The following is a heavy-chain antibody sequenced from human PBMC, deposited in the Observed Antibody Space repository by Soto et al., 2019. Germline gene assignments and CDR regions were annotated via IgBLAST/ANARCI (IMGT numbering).Heavy chain of an antibody. CDR3: ARERGGYKHFDY. CDR1: GYTFTSCG. D-gene: IGHD1-26*01. V-gene: IGHV1-18*01. Sequence: QVQLVQSGAEVKKPGASVRVSCEVSGYTFTSCGISWVRQAPGQGLEWMGWINTYNGNINYAQRLQGRVTMTTDTSTVTAYMELRSLRSDDTALYYCARERGGYKHFDYWGQGTLVTVSS. CDR2: INTYNGNI. J-gene: IGHJ4*02.